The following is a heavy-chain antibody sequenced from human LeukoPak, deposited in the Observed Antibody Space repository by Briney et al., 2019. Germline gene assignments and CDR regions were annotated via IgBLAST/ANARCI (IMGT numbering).Heavy chain of an antibody. J-gene: IGHJ4*02. Sequence: PGGTLRLSCAASGFAFSSYGMSWVRQAPGKGLDWVSTISVSVTSTYYADSVRGRFTISRDNSKNTLYLQMNSLRAEDTAVYYCAKDPRWNTVTTDYWGQGTLVTVSS. V-gene: IGHV3-23*01. D-gene: IGHD4-17*01. CDR3: AKDPRWNTVTTDY. CDR2: ISVSVTST. CDR1: GFAFSSYG.